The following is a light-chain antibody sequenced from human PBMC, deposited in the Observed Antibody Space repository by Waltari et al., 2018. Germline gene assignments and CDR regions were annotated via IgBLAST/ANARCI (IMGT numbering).Light chain of an antibody. J-gene: IGLJ3*02. CDR2: VNSDGSH. Sequence: QLVLTQSPSASASLGASVKLTCTLSSGHSSNVIAWLQQQPETGPRYLMRVNSDGSHSRGDESPDRFAGSSSGAERYLTISSLQSEDEADYYCQTGGHGTWVFGGGTKLTVL. CDR1: SGHSSNV. V-gene: IGLV4-69*01. CDR3: QTGGHGTWV.